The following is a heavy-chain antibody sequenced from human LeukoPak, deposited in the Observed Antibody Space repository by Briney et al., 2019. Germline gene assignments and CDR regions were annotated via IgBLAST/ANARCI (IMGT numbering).Heavy chain of an antibody. CDR3: AKDDRSAVRGTSDY. V-gene: IGHV3-23*01. CDR1: GFTFSSYA. J-gene: IGHJ4*02. Sequence: GGSLRLSCAASGFTFSSYAMSGVRQAPGKGLEWVSSISNSGASPYYTDSVKGRFTISRDNSKNTLYLQVDSLRAEDTAVYFCAKDDRSAVRGTSDYWGQGTLVTVSS. CDR2: ISNSGASP. D-gene: IGHD3-10*01.